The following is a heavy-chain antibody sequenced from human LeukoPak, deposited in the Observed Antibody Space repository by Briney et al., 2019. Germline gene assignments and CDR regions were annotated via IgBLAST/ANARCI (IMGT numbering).Heavy chain of an antibody. J-gene: IGHJ4*02. Sequence: GGSLRLSCAASGFTFSSYSMNWVRQAPGKGLEWVSSISSSSSYIYYADSVKGRFTISRDNVKNSLYLQMNSLRAEDTAVYYCARDQLAVAGSDYWGQGTLVTVSS. CDR2: ISSSSSYI. CDR1: GFTFSSYS. D-gene: IGHD6-19*01. V-gene: IGHV3-21*01. CDR3: ARDQLAVAGSDY.